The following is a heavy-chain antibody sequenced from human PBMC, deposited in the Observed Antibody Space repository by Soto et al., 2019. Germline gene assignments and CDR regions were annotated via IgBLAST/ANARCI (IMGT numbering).Heavy chain of an antibody. D-gene: IGHD3-9*01. CDR3: ARHRGYYDILTGYYTEFNFDY. CDR2: IYYSGTT. Sequence: SETLSLTCTVSGGSISSSSYYWGWIRQPPGKGLEWIGSIYYSGTTYYNPSLKSRVTMSVDTSKNQFSLKLSSVTAADTAVYYCARHRGYYDILTGYYTEFNFDYWGQGTLVTVS. V-gene: IGHV4-39*01. CDR1: GGSISSSSYY. J-gene: IGHJ4*02.